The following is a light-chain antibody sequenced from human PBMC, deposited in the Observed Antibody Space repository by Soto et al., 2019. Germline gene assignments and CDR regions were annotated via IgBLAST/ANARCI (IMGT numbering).Light chain of an antibody. Sequence: EIVLTRSAGTLSLSPGARAAFFCRASQSVSSSQLAWYKQKPCQPPRLLIYGASTRATGIPARFSRNGSGTEFTPPLRSLKPDEFATYYCQPYNGYSPFGQGTKVDIK. V-gene: IGKV3-20*01. CDR2: GAS. CDR1: QSVSSSQ. CDR3: QPYNGYSP. J-gene: IGKJ1*01.